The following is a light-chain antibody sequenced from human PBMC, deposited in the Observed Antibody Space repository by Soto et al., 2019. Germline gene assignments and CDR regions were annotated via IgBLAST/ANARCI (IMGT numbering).Light chain of an antibody. CDR1: SSNIGAGYD. CDR3: QSYDSSLIVSKV. J-gene: IGLJ1*01. CDR2: ANS. Sequence: QSVLTQPPSVSGAPGQRVTIPCSGSSSNIGAGYDVQWYRQFPGTAPKLIIYANSDRPSGVPDRFSGSKSGTSASLAITGLQAGDEADYYCQSYDSSLIVSKVFGTGTKVTVL. V-gene: IGLV1-40*01.